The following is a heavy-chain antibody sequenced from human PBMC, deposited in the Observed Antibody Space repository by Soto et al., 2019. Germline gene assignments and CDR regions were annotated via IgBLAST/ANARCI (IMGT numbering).Heavy chain of an antibody. CDR1: GFSLTTSGMS. Sequence: PTLVNPTQILTLTCTFSGFSLTTSGMSVNWIRQRPGQALEWLARIDWDDDRYYSTSLKTRLTISKDTSKNQVVLTMTNMDPVDTATYYCAPISSVTTEYFFDSWGQGTQVTVSS. CDR3: APISSVTTEYFFDS. J-gene: IGHJ4*02. CDR2: IDWDDDR. V-gene: IGHV2-70*11. D-gene: IGHD4-17*01.